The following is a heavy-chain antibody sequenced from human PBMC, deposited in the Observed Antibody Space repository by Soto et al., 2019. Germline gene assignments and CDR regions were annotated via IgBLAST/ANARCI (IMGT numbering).Heavy chain of an antibody. CDR3: ARLGYFDNSGYSYFDS. CDR2: LYNGGTS. V-gene: IGHV3-53*01. CDR1: GFIVSRSY. Sequence: VGSLRLSCGVSGFIVSRSYMTWVRQAPGKGLEWVSSLYNGGTSYYADSVKGRFTISRDNSENTLSLQMNSLRADDTAVYYCARLGYFDNSGYSYFDSWGHGTLVTVSS. J-gene: IGHJ5*01. D-gene: IGHD3-22*01.